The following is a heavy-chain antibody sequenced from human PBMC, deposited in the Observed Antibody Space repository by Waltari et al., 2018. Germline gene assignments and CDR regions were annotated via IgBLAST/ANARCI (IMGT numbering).Heavy chain of an antibody. D-gene: IGHD1-26*01. CDR3: ARWKRKWGAAYYYYGMDV. Sequence: QVQLQQWGAGLLKPSETLSLTCAVYGGSFSGYYWSWIRPPPGTGLEWIGEINHRGSTNYNPSLKSRVTISVDTSKNQFSLKLSSVTAADTAVYYCARWKRKWGAAYYYYGMDVWGQGTTVTVSS. V-gene: IGHV4-34*01. CDR2: INHRGST. CDR1: GGSFSGYY. J-gene: IGHJ6*02.